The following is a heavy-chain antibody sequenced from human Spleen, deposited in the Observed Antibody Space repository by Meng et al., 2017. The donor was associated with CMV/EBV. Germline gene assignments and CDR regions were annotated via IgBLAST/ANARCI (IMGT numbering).Heavy chain of an antibody. J-gene: IGHJ6*02. CDR2: ISSSGNTI. V-gene: IGHV3-48*03. D-gene: IGHD5-18*01. Sequence: GESLKISCAASGFTFSSFEMNWVRQAPGKGLEWVSYISSSGNTIYYAESVKGRFTISRDNAKNSLCLEMNSLRAEDTAVYYCAVQDSTYYGMDVWGQGTAVTVSS. CDR1: GFTFSSFE. CDR3: AVQDSTYYGMDV.